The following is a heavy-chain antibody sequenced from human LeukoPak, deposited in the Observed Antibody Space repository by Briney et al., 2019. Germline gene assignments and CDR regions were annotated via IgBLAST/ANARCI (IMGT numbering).Heavy chain of an antibody. CDR3: ASNDYVWGSYREGDNWFDP. V-gene: IGHV3-21*01. D-gene: IGHD3-16*02. CDR2: ISSSSSYI. CDR1: GFTFSSYS. J-gene: IGHJ5*02. Sequence: PGGSLRLSCAASGFTFSSYSMNWVRQAPGKGLEWVSSISSSSSYIYYADSVKGRFTISRDNAKNSLYLQMNSLRAEDTAVYYCASNDYVWGSYREGDNWFDPWSQGTLVTVSS.